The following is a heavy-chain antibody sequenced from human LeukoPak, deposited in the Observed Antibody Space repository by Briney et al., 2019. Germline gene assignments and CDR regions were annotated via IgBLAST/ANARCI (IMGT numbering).Heavy chain of an antibody. D-gene: IGHD3-16*02. CDR3: AKDGPEYYDYVWGSYRYYGYYFDY. J-gene: IGHJ4*02. V-gene: IGHV3-30*02. CDR2: IRXDGSNK. Sequence: AXIRXDGSNKYYADSVKGRFTISRDNSKNTLYLQMNSLRAEDTAVYYCAKDGPEYYDYVWGSYRYYGYYFDYWGQGTLVTVSS.